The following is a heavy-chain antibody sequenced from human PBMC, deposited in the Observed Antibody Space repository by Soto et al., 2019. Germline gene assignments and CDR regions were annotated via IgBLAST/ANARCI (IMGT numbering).Heavy chain of an antibody. CDR3: ARETYGDYVCYFDP. V-gene: IGHV4-39*01. D-gene: IGHD2-21*02. CDR1: GGSISSSSFH. Sequence: SETLSLTCTVSGGSISSSSFHWGWIRQPPGKGLEWIGSIYYSGSTYYSPSLKSRVTISVDTSKNQFSLKLRSVTAADTAVYYCARETYGDYVCYFDPWGQGIQVTVSS. CDR2: IYYSGST. J-gene: IGHJ5*02.